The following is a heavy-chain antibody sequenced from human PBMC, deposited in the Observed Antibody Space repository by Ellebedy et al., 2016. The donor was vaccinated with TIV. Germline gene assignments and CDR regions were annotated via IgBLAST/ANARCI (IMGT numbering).Heavy chain of an antibody. CDR3: ARVVRIRYSSSSGWWFDP. CDR1: GGSISSYY. D-gene: IGHD6-6*01. CDR2: IYYSGST. V-gene: IGHV4-59*01. Sequence: MPSETLSLTCTVSGGSISSYYWSWIRQPPGKGLEWIGYIYYSGSTNYNPSLKSRVTISVDTSKNQFSLKLSSVTAADTAVYYRARVVRIRYSSSSGWWFDPWGQGTLVTVSS. J-gene: IGHJ5*02.